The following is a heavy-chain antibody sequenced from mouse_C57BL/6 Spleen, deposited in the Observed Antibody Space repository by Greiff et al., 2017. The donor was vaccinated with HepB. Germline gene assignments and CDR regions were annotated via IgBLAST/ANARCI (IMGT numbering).Heavy chain of an antibody. J-gene: IGHJ1*03. CDR2: FYPGSGSI. V-gene: IGHV1-62-2*01. Sequence: VMLVESGAELVKPGASVKLSCKASGYTFTEYTIHWVKQRSGQGLGWIGWFYPGSGSIKYNEKFKDKATLTADKSSSTVYMELSRLTSEDSAVYFCARHEELGPSTGYFDVWGTGTTVTVSS. D-gene: IGHD4-1*01. CDR3: ARHEELGPSTGYFDV. CDR1: GYTFTEYT.